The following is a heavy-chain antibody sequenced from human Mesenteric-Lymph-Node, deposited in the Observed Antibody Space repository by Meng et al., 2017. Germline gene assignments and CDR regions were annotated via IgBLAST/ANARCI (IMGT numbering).Heavy chain of an antibody. CDR2: LYHSGTT. D-gene: IGHD3-10*01. Sequence: SETLSPTCAVPGYSISSGYYWVWIRQPPGKCLEWIGSLYHSGTTYYNPSLKNRVTISVDTSKNQFSLKLSSVTAADTAVYYCASANRGLWFGELPITNWFDPWGQGTLVTVSS. CDR3: ASANRGLWFGELPITNWFDP. CDR1: GYSISSGYY. V-gene: IGHV4-38-2*01. J-gene: IGHJ5*02.